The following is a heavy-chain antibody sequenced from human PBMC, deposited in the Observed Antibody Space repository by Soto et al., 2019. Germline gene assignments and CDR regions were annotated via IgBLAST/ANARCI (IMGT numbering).Heavy chain of an antibody. D-gene: IGHD5-18*01. CDR3: AVRYSYGLAAFDI. Sequence: PGESLKISCKGSGYSFTSYWIGWVRQVPGKGLEWMGIIYPGDSDTRYSPSFQGQVTISADKSISTAYLQWSSLKASDTAMYYCAVRYSYGLAAFDIWGQGTMVTVSS. CDR2: IYPGDSDT. V-gene: IGHV5-51*01. J-gene: IGHJ3*02. CDR1: GYSFTSYW.